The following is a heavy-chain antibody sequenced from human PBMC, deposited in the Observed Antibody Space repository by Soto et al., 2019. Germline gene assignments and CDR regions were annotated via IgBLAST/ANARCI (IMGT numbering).Heavy chain of an antibody. J-gene: IGHJ2*01. CDR2: IGTAGDT. CDR1: GFTFSSYD. V-gene: IGHV3-13*04. CDR3: ARVQWGSSGYRRDWSFDL. Sequence: EVQLVESGGGLVQPGGSLRLSCAASGFTFSSYDMHWVRQATGQGLEWVSAIGTAGDTYYPGSVKGRFTISRENAKNSLYLQMNSLRAGDTAVYYCARVQWGSSGYRRDWSFDLWVRGTLVTVS. D-gene: IGHD3-22*01.